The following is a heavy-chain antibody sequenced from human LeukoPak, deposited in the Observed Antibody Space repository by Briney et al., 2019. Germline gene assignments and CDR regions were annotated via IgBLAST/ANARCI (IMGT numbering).Heavy chain of an antibody. D-gene: IGHD2-15*01. CDR1: GYTFTSYA. CDR2: INAGNGNT. J-gene: IGHJ4*02. V-gene: IGHV1-3*01. CDR3: ARGSPRYCSGGSCLTY. Sequence: ASVKVSCKASGYTFTSYAMHWVRQAPGQRLEWMGWINAGNGNTKYSQKFQGRATITRDTSASTAYMELSSLRSEDTAVYYCARGSPRYCSGGSCLTYWGQGTLVTVSS.